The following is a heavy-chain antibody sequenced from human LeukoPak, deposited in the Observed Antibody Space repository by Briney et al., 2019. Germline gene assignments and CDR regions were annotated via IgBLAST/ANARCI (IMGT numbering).Heavy chain of an antibody. CDR3: ARESSFFNSSGWYEAPDY. Sequence: ASVKVSCKASGYIFSNYGISWVRQAPGQGLEWMGGIIPIFGTANYAQKFQGRVTITADESTSTAYMELSSLRSEDTAVYYCARESSFFNSSGWYEAPDYWGQGTLVTVSS. D-gene: IGHD6-19*01. CDR2: IIPIFGTA. CDR1: GYIFSNYG. J-gene: IGHJ4*02. V-gene: IGHV1-69*13.